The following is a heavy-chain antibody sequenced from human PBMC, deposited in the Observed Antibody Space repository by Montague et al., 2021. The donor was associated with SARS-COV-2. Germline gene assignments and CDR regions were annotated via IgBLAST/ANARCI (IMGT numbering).Heavy chain of an antibody. CDR3: ARGTYTSGWFQQFDY. CDR1: GGSISSSNYY. CDR2: IYYSGTT. J-gene: IGHJ4*02. V-gene: IGHV4-39*01. Sequence: SETLSLTCTVSGGSISSSNYYWGWIRQPPGKGLEWIGSIYYSGTTYYNPSLQSRVTISVDTSKKQFSLELSSVTAADTAVYYCARGTYTSGWFQQFDYWGQGTLVTVSS. D-gene: IGHD6-19*01.